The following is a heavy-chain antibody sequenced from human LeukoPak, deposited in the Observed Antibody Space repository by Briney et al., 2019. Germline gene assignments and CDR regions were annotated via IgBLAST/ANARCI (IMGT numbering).Heavy chain of an antibody. D-gene: IGHD5-24*01. Sequence: SETLSLTCTVSGGSISSYYWSWIRQPAGKGLEWIGRIHTSGSTYYNPSLKSRVTISVDTSKNQFSLKLSSVTAADTAVYYCARREMATINYWGQGTLVTVSS. CDR1: GGSISSYY. CDR2: IHTSGST. J-gene: IGHJ4*02. V-gene: IGHV4-4*07. CDR3: ARREMATINY.